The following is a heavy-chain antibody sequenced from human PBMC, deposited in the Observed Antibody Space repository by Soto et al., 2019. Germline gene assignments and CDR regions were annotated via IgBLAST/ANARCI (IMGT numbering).Heavy chain of an antibody. Sequence: GASVKVSCKASGGTFSSYTISWVRQAPGQGLEWMGRIIPIVDITNYAQRFQGRVTITADKSTSTAYMELSSLRPEDTAVYYCAIISLEGYCNCATCYNYFDLCGQGTLVTVSS. D-gene: IGHD2-2*02. CDR1: GGTFSSYT. CDR2: IIPIVDIT. V-gene: IGHV1-69*02. J-gene: IGHJ4*02. CDR3: AIISLEGYCNCATCYNYFDL.